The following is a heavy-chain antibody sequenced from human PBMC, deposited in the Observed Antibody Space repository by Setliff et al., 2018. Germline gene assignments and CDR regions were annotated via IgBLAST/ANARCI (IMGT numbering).Heavy chain of an antibody. D-gene: IGHD2-2*01. CDR3: ARGKKPHLWPLPTSIYYYYYYMDV. J-gene: IGHJ6*03. V-gene: IGHV1-8*01. CDR1: GYTFTSYD. Sequence: ASVKVSCKASGYTFTSYDINWVRQATGQGLEWMGWMNPNSGNTGYAQKFQGRVTMTRNTSISTAYMELSSLRSEDTAVYYCARGKKPHLWPLPTSIYYYYYYMDVWGKGTTVTVSS. CDR2: MNPNSGNT.